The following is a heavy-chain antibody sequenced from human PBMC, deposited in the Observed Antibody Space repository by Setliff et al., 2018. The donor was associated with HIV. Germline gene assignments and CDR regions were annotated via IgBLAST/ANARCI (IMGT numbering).Heavy chain of an antibody. Sequence: SETLSLTCTVPGGSINRSNYYWGWIRQPPGKGLEWIGTISYTGSTYYNPPLKSRVTISVDPSKNQFSLKLSSVTAADTAVYFCARGRGSSSSWPIDYWGQGTLVTVS. D-gene: IGHD6-13*01. CDR1: GGSINRSNYY. J-gene: IGHJ4*02. CDR2: ISYTGST. V-gene: IGHV4-39*07. CDR3: ARGRGSSSSWPIDY.